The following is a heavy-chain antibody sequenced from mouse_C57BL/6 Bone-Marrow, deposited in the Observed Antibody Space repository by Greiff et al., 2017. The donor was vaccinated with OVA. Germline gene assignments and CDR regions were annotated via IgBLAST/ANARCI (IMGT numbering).Heavy chain of an antibody. CDR1: GYTFTDYN. D-gene: IGHD2-3*01. CDR2: INPNNGGT. CDR3: ARGGYDRGYWYFDV. V-gene: IGHV1-22*01. Sequence: EVQLQQSGPELVKPGASVKMSCKASGYTFTDYNMHWVKQSHGKSLEWIGYINPNNGGTSYNQKFKGKATLTVNKSSSTAYMELRSLTSEDSAVYYCARGGYDRGYWYFDVWGTGTTVTVSS. J-gene: IGHJ1*03.